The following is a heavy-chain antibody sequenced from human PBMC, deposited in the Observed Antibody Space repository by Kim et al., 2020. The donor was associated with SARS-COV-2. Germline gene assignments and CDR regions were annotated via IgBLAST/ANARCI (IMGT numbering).Heavy chain of an antibody. V-gene: IGHV3-15*01. CDR3: TTDRRGGYSSGWYYFDY. Sequence: GGSLRLSCAASGFTFSNAWMSWVRQAPGKGLEWVGRIKSKTDGGTTDYAAPVKGRFTISRDDSKNTLYLQMNSLKTEDTAVYYCTTDRRGGYSSGWYYFDYWGQGTLVTVSS. CDR1: GFTFSNAW. CDR2: IKSKTDGGTT. J-gene: IGHJ4*02. D-gene: IGHD6-19*01.